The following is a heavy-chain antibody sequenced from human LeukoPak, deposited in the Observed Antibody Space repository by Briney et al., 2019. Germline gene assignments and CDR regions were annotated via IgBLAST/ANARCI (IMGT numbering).Heavy chain of an antibody. D-gene: IGHD2-21*01. CDR2: IYYSGST. V-gene: IGHV4-39*07. CDR3: ARGAMHRGYYFDY. CDR1: GGSISSSSYY. J-gene: IGHJ4*02. Sequence: SETQSLTCTVSGGSISSSSYYWGWIRQPPGKGLAWIGSIYYSGSTYYNPSLKSRVTISVDTSKNQFSLKLNSVTAADTAVYYCARGAMHRGYYFDYWGQGTLVTVSS.